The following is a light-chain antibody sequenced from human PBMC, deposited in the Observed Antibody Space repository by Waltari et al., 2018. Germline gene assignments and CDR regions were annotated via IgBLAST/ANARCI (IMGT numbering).Light chain of an antibody. CDR2: WAS. V-gene: IGKV4-1*01. CDR3: QQYSTVPVT. CDR1: QRILSASNNKNY. J-gene: IGKJ4*01. Sequence: DIVMTQSPDSLDVSLGEGATINCESSQRILSASNNKNYIAWYQQKPGQPPKLLIHWASTRQSGVPDRFSASGSGTDFTLTISSLQAEDVAVYYCQQYSTVPVTFGGGTKVEIK.